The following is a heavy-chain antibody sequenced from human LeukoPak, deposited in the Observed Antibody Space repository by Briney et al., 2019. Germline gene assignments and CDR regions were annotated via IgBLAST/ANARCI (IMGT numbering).Heavy chain of an antibody. CDR1: GFSSRSYT. CDR2: ISASGVSA. CDR3: AKGKVNHDGAFDL. V-gene: IGHV3-23*01. D-gene: IGHD1-14*01. J-gene: IGHJ3*01. Sequence: GESLRLSCELSGFSSRSYTMNWVRQAPGKGLKGVSTISASGVSAYYAVSVKSRFTISRDNSKNTFYMQMNSLRAEDPAVYYCAKGKVNHDGAFDLWGQGAMVTVSS.